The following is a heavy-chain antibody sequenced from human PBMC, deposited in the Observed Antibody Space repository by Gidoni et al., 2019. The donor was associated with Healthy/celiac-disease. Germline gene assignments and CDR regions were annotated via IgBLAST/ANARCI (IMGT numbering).Heavy chain of an antibody. V-gene: IGHV3-21*01. Sequence: EVQLVESGGGQVKPGGARRRSCAAAGCTSRSDSMTWVRQAPGKGLDCVSSISSSSSYIYYAASVKGRFTISSDNANNSLYLQMNSLRAEDTAVYYCASAAPPPFWGSYRSYYFDYWGQGTLVTVSS. CDR2: ISSSSSYI. CDR3: ASAAPPPFWGSYRSYYFDY. D-gene: IGHD3-16*02. J-gene: IGHJ4*02. CDR1: GCTSRSDS.